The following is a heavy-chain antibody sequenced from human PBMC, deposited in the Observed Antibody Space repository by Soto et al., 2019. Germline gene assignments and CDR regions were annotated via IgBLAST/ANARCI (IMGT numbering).Heavy chain of an antibody. D-gene: IGHD3-16*01. CDR3: ARLRPTNTGGTFDI. CDR1: GFTFSDYY. V-gene: IGHV3-11*01. Sequence: QVQLVESGGGLVKPGGSLRLSCAASGFTFSDYYMTWIRQAPGKGLEWLSYITYNGDTIYYADCVKGRFTISRDNAHNSLYLEMNSLRAEDTAIYYCARLRPTNTGGTFDIWGQRTMVTVSS. J-gene: IGHJ3*02. CDR2: ITYNGDTI.